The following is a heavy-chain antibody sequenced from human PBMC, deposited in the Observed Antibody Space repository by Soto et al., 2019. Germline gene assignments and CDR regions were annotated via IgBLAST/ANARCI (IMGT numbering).Heavy chain of an antibody. V-gene: IGHV1-2*02. CDR2: INPNSGGT. CDR1: GYTFTGYY. J-gene: IGHJ4*02. CDR3: ARDTVYYYDSSGFDY. Sequence: ASVKVSCKASGYTFTGYYMHWVRQAPGQGLEWMGWINPNSGGTNYAQKFQGRVTMTRDTSISTAYMELSRLRSDDTAVYYCARDTVYYYDSSGFDYWGQGTLVTVSS. D-gene: IGHD3-22*01.